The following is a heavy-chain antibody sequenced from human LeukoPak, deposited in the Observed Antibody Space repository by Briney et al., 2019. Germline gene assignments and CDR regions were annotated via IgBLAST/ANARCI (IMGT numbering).Heavy chain of an antibody. CDR3: ARSKSYDSSGYYFDY. CDR1: GFTFSSYG. Sequence: PGRSLRLSCAASGFTFSSYGMHWVRQAPGKGLEWVAFIRWDGIIKYYADSVKGRFTISRDTSKNTLYLQMNSLRAEDTAVYYCARSKSYDSSGYYFDYWGQGTLVTVSS. J-gene: IGHJ4*02. V-gene: IGHV3-30*02. CDR2: IRWDGIIK. D-gene: IGHD3-22*01.